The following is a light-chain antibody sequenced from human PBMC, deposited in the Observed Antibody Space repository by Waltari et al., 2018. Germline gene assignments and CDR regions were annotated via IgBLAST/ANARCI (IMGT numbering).Light chain of an antibody. CDR2: DVS. J-gene: IGLJ2*01. Sequence: QSALTQPASVSGSPGQSVTIFCAGTSTAAGGYNSVSWYQEHPGQAPRVIIYDVSDRPSGVSDRFSGSKSGNTASLTISGLQAEDEADYYCSSQSSNDVVLFGGGTKLTVL. CDR1: STAAGGYNS. V-gene: IGLV2-14*01. CDR3: SSQSSNDVVL.